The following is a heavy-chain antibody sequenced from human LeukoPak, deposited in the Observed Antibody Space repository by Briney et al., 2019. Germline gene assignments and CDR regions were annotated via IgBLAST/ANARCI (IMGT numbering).Heavy chain of an antibody. J-gene: IGHJ4*02. CDR1: GFTFDDYA. D-gene: IGHD6-6*01. CDR2: ISWNSGSI. Sequence: PGRSLRLSCAASGFTFDDYAMHWVRQAPGKGLEWVSGISWNSGSIGYADSVKGRFTISRDNATNSPYLQMNSLRAEDTALYYCAKDRYSSSSEIDYWGQGTLVTVSS. V-gene: IGHV3-9*01. CDR3: AKDRYSSSSEIDY.